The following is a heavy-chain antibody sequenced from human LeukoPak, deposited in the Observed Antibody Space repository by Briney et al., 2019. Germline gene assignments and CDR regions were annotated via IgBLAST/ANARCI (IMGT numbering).Heavy chain of an antibody. CDR2: IYYSGST. V-gene: IGHV4-39*07. Sequence: GSLRLSCAASGFTFSSYSMNWVRQPPGKGLEWIGSIYYSGSTYYNPSLKSRVTISVDTSKNQFSLKLSSVTAADTAVYYCARDLNSSGWYTWGYWGQGTLVTVSS. CDR1: GFTFSSYS. D-gene: IGHD6-19*01. CDR3: ARDLNSSGWYTWGY. J-gene: IGHJ4*02.